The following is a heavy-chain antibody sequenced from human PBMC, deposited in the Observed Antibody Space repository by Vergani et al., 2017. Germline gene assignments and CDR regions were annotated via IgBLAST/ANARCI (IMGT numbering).Heavy chain of an antibody. Sequence: QVQLQESGPGLVKPSETLSLTCTVCGGSISSYYWSWIRQPPGKGLEWIGYIYYSGSTNYNPSLKSRVTISVDTSKNQFSLKLSSVTAADTAVYYCVREQQLAYYFDYWGQGTLVTVSS. CDR1: GGSISSYY. CDR2: IYYSGST. J-gene: IGHJ4*02. V-gene: IGHV4-59*01. D-gene: IGHD6-13*01. CDR3: VREQQLAYYFDY.